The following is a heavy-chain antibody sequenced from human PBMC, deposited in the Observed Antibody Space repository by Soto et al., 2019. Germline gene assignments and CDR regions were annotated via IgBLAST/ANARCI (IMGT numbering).Heavy chain of an antibody. CDR3: ALLRFLEWDHFDS. Sequence: QVQLVESGGGVVQPGRSLRLSCAASGFTFSSYAMHWVRQAPGKGLEWVAVISYDGSNKYYADSVKGRFSISRDNSKNTLYLQMNSLRAEDTAVYYCALLRFLEWDHFDSWGQGTLVTVSS. V-gene: IGHV3-30-3*01. CDR2: ISYDGSNK. D-gene: IGHD3-3*01. CDR1: GFTFSSYA. J-gene: IGHJ4*02.